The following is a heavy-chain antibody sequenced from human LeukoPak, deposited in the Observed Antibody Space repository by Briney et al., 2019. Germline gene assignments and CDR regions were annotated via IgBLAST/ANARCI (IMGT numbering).Heavy chain of an antibody. CDR3: ARDWMGTARLAGDC. J-gene: IGHJ4*02. V-gene: IGHV3-33*01. Sequence: GGSLRLSCAASGFTFRSYAMHWVRQAPGKGLEWVAMIWYDGSNIYYADSVKGRFTISRDNSKNTLSLQMNSLRVEDTAVYYCARDWMGTARLAGDCWGQGTLVAVSS. CDR2: IWYDGSNI. D-gene: IGHD1-7*01. CDR1: GFTFRSYA.